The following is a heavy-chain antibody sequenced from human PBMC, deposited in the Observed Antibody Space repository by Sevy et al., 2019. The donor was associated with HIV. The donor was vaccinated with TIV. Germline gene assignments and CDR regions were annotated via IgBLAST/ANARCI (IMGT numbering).Heavy chain of an antibody. CDR1: GGSITSLS. J-gene: IGHJ4*02. CDR2: IYYNGHI. D-gene: IGHD1-26*01. CDR3: AGENAWGRGYS. V-gene: IGHV4-59*08. Sequence: SETLSLTCTVSGGSITSLSWNWTRQPPGKGLEWIANIYYNGHINYNPSLKSRVTLSLDTSKNQFSLRLSSVTAADTAMYYCAGENAWGRGYSWGQGTLVTVSS.